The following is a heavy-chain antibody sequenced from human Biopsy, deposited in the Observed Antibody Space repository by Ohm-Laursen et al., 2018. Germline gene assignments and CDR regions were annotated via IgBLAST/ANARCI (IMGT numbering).Heavy chain of an antibody. CDR1: GGMFNSYT. CDR3: ARGLGGYDYWYFDL. Sequence: SSVKVSCNASGGMFNSYTINWLRQAPGQGLQWMGGIMSLYNTTNYAQKFWDRITVTADKSTNTVYMMLSSLTSEDTAVYFCARGLGGYDYWYFDLWGRGTLVIVSS. V-gene: IGHV1-69*06. D-gene: IGHD5-12*01. CDR2: IMSLYNTT. J-gene: IGHJ2*01.